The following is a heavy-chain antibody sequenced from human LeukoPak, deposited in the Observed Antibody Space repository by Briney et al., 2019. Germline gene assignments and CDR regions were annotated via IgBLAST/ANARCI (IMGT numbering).Heavy chain of an antibody. CDR3: TRMWKWDLPTPPDY. D-gene: IGHD1-26*01. V-gene: IGHV3-49*04. Sequence: GGSLRLSCTASGFTFGDYAMGWVRQAPGKGLECVGFIRSKAYGGTTEYAASVKGRFSISRDDSKDIAYLQMNSLKTVDTAVYFCTRMWKWDLPTPPDYWGQGTLVTVSS. CDR2: IRSKAYGGTT. J-gene: IGHJ4*02. CDR1: GFTFGDYA.